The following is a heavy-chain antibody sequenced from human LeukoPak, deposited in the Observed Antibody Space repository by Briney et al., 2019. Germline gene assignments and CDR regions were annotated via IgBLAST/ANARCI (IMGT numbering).Heavy chain of an antibody. V-gene: IGHV4-34*01. D-gene: IGHD1-14*01. CDR2: INHSGST. CDR1: GGSSSGYY. Sequence: SETLSLTCAVYGGSSSGYYWSWIRQPPGKGLEWIGEINHSGSTNYNPSLKSRVTISVDTSKNQFSLKLSSVTAADTAVYYCAPLGTPVDSWGQGTLVTVSS. J-gene: IGHJ4*02. CDR3: APLGTPVDS.